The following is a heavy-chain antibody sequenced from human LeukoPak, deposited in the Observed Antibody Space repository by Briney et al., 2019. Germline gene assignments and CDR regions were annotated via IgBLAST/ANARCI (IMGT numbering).Heavy chain of an antibody. CDR3: ARVTSGSYD. D-gene: IGHD1-26*01. CDR1: GGSISSTSYY. CDR2: IYYSGGT. J-gene: IGHJ4*02. Sequence: SETLSLTYTVSGGSISSTSYYWGWIRQPPGKGLEWIGSIYYSGGTYYNPSLKSRVTISVDTSKNQFSLKLSSVTAADTAVYYCARVTSGSYDWGQGTLVTVSS. V-gene: IGHV4-39*01.